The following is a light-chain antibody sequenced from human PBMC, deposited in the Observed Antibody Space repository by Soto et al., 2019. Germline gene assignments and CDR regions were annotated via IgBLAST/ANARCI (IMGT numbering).Light chain of an antibody. Sequence: DIQLTQTPSTLSASVGDEVTITCRASQTISRWLAWYQQKPGRAPKPLIYDASTLESGVPSRFSGSGSETEFTLTISRLQPDDFATYFCHPRAFGQGTRLEI. V-gene: IGKV1-5*01. CDR3: HPRA. CDR1: QTISRW. CDR2: DAS. J-gene: IGKJ5*01.